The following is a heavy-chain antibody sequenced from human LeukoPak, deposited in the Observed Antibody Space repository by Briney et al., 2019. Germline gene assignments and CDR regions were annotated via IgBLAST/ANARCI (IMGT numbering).Heavy chain of an antibody. Sequence: SVKVSCKASGGTFSSYAISWVRQAPGQGLQWMGGIIPTFGTANYAQKFQGRATTTADESSSTAYKQLRSLISEDAAVYYFARSSGSGSYYPMGYYYYYYMDVWGKGTTVTISS. CDR2: IIPTFGTA. J-gene: IGHJ6*03. CDR3: ARSSGSGSYYPMGYYYYYYMDV. CDR1: GGTFSSYA. D-gene: IGHD3-10*01. V-gene: IGHV1-69*01.